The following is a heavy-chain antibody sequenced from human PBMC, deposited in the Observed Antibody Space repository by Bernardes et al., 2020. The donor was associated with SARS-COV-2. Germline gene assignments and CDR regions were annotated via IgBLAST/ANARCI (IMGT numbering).Heavy chain of an antibody. D-gene: IGHD3-9*01. CDR2: INPNSGGT. CDR3: ARVRITIKATLDYYYYMDV. CDR1: GYTFTGYY. J-gene: IGHJ6*03. V-gene: IGHV1-2*06. Sequence: ASVKVSCKASGYTFTGYYMHWVRQAPGQGLEWMGRINPNSGGTNYAQKFQGRVTMTRDTSISTAYMELSRLRSDDTAVYYCARVRITIKATLDYYYYMDVWGKGTTVTVSS.